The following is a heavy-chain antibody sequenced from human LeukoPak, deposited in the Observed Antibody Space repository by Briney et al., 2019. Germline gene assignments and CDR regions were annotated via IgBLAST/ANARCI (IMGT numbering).Heavy chain of an antibody. V-gene: IGHV4-59*08. J-gene: IGHJ3*02. CDR2: IYNSGST. D-gene: IGHD2-21*01. Sequence: SETLSLTCTVSGGSISSYYWSWIRQPPGKGLECIGYIYNSGSTNYNPSLKSRVSISVDTSKNQFSLKLSSVTAADTAVYYCAGSAIGAFDIRGQGTMVTVSS. CDR1: GGSISSYY. CDR3: AGSAIGAFDI.